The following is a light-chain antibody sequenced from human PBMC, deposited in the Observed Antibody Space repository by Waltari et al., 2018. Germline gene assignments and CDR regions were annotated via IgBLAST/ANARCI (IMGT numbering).Light chain of an antibody. CDR3: CSYAGSTPRI. V-gene: IGLV2-23*01. J-gene: IGLJ2*01. Sequence: QSALTQPASVSGSPGQSITISCTGTSNDVGSDNLFSWYQQPPGKAPEVLIYEGVKRPSGVSDRFSCSKSGKTAALTSSGLQTEDEADYYCCSYAGSTPRIFGGGTKLMVL. CDR2: EGV. CDR1: SNDVGSDNL.